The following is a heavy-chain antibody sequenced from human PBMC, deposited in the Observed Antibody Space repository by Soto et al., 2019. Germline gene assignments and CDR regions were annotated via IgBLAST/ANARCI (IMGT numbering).Heavy chain of an antibody. V-gene: IGHV3-30-3*01. D-gene: IGHD1-1*01. CDR2: ISYDGSDK. CDR3: ARDSLRYNWNDFPYYYYGMDV. Sequence: QVQLVESGGGVVQPGRSLRLSCAASGFTFSSYAMHWVRQAPGKGQEWVAVISYDGSDKDYADSVKGRFTISRDNSKNTLYLQMNSLRAEDTAVYYCARDSLRYNWNDFPYYYYGMDVWGQGTTVTVSS. J-gene: IGHJ6*02. CDR1: GFTFSSYA.